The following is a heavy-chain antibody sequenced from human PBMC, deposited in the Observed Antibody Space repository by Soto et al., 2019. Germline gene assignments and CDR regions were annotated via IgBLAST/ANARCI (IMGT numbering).Heavy chain of an antibody. J-gene: IGHJ4*02. D-gene: IGHD6-19*01. V-gene: IGHV3-23*01. CDR1: GCSLSSKD. Sequence: PEGVVWRTCVAPGCSLSSKDMSWVRQAPGKGLEWVSAITGSGGSTYYADSVKGRFTISRDNSKNTLYLKMNSLRAEDTAVYYCAKDREYSSGWTNYYFDYWGQGTLVTVSS. CDR2: ITGSGGST. CDR3: AKDREYSSGWTNYYFDY.